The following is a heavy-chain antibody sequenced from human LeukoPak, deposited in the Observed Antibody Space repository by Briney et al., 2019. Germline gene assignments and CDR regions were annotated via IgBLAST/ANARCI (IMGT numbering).Heavy chain of an antibody. D-gene: IGHD2-15*01. CDR2: INSSSSYI. CDR3: ARATRSPTPHLYCSGGSCLPSY. J-gene: IGHJ4*02. V-gene: IGHV3-21*01. CDR1: GFTFSSYS. Sequence: PGGSLTLSCAASGFTFSSYSMNWVRQAPGKGLEWVSSINSSSSYIYYADSVKGRFTISRDNAKNSLYLQMNSLRAEDTAVYYCARATRSPTPHLYCSGGSCLPSYWGQGTLVTVSS.